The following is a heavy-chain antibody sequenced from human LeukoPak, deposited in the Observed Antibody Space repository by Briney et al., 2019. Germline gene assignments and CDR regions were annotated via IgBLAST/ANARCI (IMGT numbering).Heavy chain of an antibody. CDR2: ISSGSGHT. CDR1: GFTFSDYY. J-gene: IGHJ3*02. D-gene: IGHD1-26*01. CDR3: AREVGTPQAFDI. V-gene: IGHV3-11*06. Sequence: GGSLRLSCAASGFTFSDYYMTWIRQAPGKGLEWVSYISSGSGHTNYADSVKGRFTISRDNAKNSLYLQMNSLKAEDTAIYYCAREVGTPQAFDIWGQGTMVTVSS.